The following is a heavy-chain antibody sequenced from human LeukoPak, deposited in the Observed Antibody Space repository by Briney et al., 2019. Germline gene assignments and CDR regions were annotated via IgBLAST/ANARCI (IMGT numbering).Heavy chain of an antibody. V-gene: IGHV4-34*01. J-gene: IGHJ6*03. CDR1: GGSFSGYY. Sequence: SETLSLTCAVYGGSFSGYYWSWIRQPPGKGLEWIGEINHSGSTNYNPSLKSRVTISVDTSKNQFSLKLSSVTAADTAVYYCARPGRDYYYYMDVWGKGTTVTVSS. CDR2: INHSGST. CDR3: ARPGRDYYYYMDV. D-gene: IGHD3-10*01.